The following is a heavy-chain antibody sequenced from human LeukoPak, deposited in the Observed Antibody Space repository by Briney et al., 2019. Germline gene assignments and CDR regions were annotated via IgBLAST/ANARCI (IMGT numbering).Heavy chain of an antibody. J-gene: IGHJ4*02. V-gene: IGHV5-51*01. CDR1: GYSFTSYW. CDR3: ARPSDWNSGYCSGGSCPPHY. Sequence: GESLKISCKGSGYSFTSYWIGWVRQMPGKGPEWMGIIYPGDSDTRYSPSFQDQVIFSVDKSITTAYLQWTSLRASDTATYYCARPSDWNSGYCSGGSCPPHYWGQGTLVTVPS. D-gene: IGHD2-15*01. CDR2: IYPGDSDT.